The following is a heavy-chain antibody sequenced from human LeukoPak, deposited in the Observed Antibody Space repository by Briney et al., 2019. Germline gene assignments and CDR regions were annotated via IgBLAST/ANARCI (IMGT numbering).Heavy chain of an antibody. CDR1: GGSISSSSYY. CDR3: ARDPREKDPTYYYMDV. Sequence: SETLSLTCTVSGGSISSSSYYWGWIRQPPGKGLEWIGSIYYSGSTYYNPSLKSRVTISVDTSKNQFSLKLSSVTAADTAVYYCARDPREKDPTYYYMDVWGKGTTVTVSS. J-gene: IGHJ6*03. V-gene: IGHV4-39*07. CDR2: IYYSGST. D-gene: IGHD1-26*01.